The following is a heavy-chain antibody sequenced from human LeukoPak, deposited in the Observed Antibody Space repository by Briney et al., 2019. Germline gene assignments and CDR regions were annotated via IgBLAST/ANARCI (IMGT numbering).Heavy chain of an antibody. J-gene: IGHJ4*02. CDR2: IIPIFGTA. Sequence: GASVKVSCKASGGTFSSYAISWVRQAPGQGLEWMGGIIPIFGTANYAQKFQGRVTMTRDTSISTAYIELSRLRSDDTAVYYCARGRRILVGDTNAGDFFDYWGQGTLVTVSS. V-gene: IGHV1-69*05. D-gene: IGHD1-26*01. CDR3: ARGRRILVGDTNAGDFFDY. CDR1: GGTFSSYA.